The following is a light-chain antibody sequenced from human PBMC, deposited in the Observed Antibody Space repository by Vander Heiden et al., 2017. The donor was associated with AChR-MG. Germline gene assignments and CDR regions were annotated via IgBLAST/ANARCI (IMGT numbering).Light chain of an antibody. CDR2: WAS. V-gene: IGKV4-1*01. J-gene: IGKJ1*01. Sequence: DIVMTQSPDSLAVSLGERATINCKSSQSVLSSANNNNCLAWYQQQPGQPPRLLMYWASTRESRVPDRFSGSGSGTDFTLTISSLQAEDVAVYYCQQYVSSPWTFGQGTKVEIK. CDR1: QSVLSSANNNNC. CDR3: QQYVSSPWT.